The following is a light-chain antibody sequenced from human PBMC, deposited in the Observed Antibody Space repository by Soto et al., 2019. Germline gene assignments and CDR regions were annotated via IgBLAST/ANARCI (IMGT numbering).Light chain of an antibody. CDR3: QQYNSYSWT. V-gene: IGKV1-17*01. CDR2: DAS. CDR1: QGIRND. J-gene: IGKJ1*01. Sequence: DIQMTQSPSSLSASVGDRVTITCRASQGIRNDLGWYQQEPGKAPKLLIYDASTLESGVPSGFSGSRSGTEFTLTISSLQPDDFATYYCQQYNSYSWTFGQGTKVDIK.